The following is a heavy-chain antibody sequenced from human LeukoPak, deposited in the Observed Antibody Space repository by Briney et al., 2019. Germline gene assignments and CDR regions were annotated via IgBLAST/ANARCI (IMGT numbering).Heavy chain of an antibody. Sequence: GGSLRLSCAPSGLTLSISRMSSVRHAPGKWQGRVSKIKEDGSEKYYVDSVKGRITISRDNARNLLYLQMNSLRAEDTAVYFCARDAKDYYDSSGYYWGQGTLVTVSS. J-gene: IGHJ4*02. CDR3: ARDAKDYYDSSGYY. V-gene: IGHV3-7*05. CDR1: GLTLSISR. CDR2: IKEDGSEK. D-gene: IGHD3-22*01.